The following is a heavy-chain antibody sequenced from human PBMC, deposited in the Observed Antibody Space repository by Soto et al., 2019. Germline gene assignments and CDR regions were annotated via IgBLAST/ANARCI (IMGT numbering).Heavy chain of an antibody. D-gene: IGHD3-10*01. CDR3: ARDPETVLLWFATQPYNWFDP. CDR1: GYTFTSYG. J-gene: IGHJ5*02. V-gene: IGHV1-18*01. Sequence: ASVKVSCKASGYTFTSYGISWVRQAPGQGLEWMGWISAYNGNTNYAQKLQGRVTMTTDTSTGTAYMELRSLRSDDTAVYYCARDPETVLLWFATQPYNWFDPWGQGTLVTVSS. CDR2: ISAYNGNT.